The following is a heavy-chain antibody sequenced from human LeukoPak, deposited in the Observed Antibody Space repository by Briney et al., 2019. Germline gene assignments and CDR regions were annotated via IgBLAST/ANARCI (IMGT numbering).Heavy chain of an antibody. J-gene: IGHJ4*02. CDR2: ISGSGGST. Sequence: GGSLRLSCAASGFTFSSYAMSWVRQAPGKGLEWVSAISGSGGSTYYADSVKGRFTISRDNSKNTLYLQMNSLRAEDTAVYYCAKDECYYDSSGCCHYFGYWGQGTLVTVSS. CDR1: GFTFSSYA. D-gene: IGHD3-22*01. V-gene: IGHV3-23*01. CDR3: AKDECYYDSSGCCHYFGY.